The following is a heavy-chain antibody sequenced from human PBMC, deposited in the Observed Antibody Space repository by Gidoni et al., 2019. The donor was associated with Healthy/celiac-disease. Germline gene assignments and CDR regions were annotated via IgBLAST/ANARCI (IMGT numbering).Heavy chain of an antibody. CDR3: ARGGIVGATMGY. D-gene: IGHD1-26*01. CDR2: ISSSSSYI. J-gene: IGHJ4*02. V-gene: IGHV3-21*01. CDR1: GFTFSSYS. Sequence: EVQLVESGGGLVKPGGSLRLSCAASGFTFSSYSMHWVRQAPGKGLEWVSSISSSSSYIYYADSVKSRFTISRDNAKNSLYLQMNSLRAEDTAVYYCARGGIVGATMGYWVQGTLVTVSS.